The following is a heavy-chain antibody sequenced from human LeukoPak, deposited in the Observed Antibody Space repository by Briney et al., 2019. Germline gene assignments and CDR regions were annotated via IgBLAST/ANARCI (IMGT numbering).Heavy chain of an antibody. CDR2: IYTSGST. CDR3: ARGSLTIFGVVIIRRDAFDI. Sequence: SQTLSLTCTVSGGSISSGSYYWSWIRQPAGKGLEWIGRIYTSGSTNYNPSLKSRVTISVDTSKNQFSLKLSSVTAADTAVYYCARGSLTIFGVVIIRRDAFDIWGQGTMVTVSS. D-gene: IGHD3-3*01. V-gene: IGHV4-61*02. CDR1: GGSISSGSYY. J-gene: IGHJ3*02.